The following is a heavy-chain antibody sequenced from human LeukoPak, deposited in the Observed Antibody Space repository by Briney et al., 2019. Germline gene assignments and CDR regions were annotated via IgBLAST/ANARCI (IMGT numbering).Heavy chain of an antibody. CDR2: ITGSGDTT. CDR3: AKWGDYDIVTGYYVSDF. J-gene: IGHJ4*02. D-gene: IGHD3-9*01. V-gene: IGHV3-23*01. Sequence: HPGASLRLSCAASGVIFRNYVMSWVRQAPGKGLEWGSAITGSGDTTYYADSVKGRFTISRDNSKNTLYVEMNTLTAEDTAVYYCAKWGDYDIVTGYYVSDFWGQRTLVTVSS. CDR1: GVIFRNYV.